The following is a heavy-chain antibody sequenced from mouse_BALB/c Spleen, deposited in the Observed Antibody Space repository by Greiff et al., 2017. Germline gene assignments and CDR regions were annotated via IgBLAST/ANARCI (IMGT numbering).Heavy chain of an antibody. CDR1: GYTFTSYV. J-gene: IGHJ4*01. CDR3: ARYGYGSRGRVYYYAMDY. CDR2: INPYDDGT. D-gene: IGHD1-1*01. V-gene: IGHV1-14*01. Sequence: QLQESGPELVKPGASVKMSCKASGYTFTSYVMHWVKQKPGQGLEWIGYINPYDDGTKYNEKFKGKAPLTSAKSASTAYMELSSLTSEASADYYCARYGYGSRGRVYYYAMDYWGQGTSVTVSS.